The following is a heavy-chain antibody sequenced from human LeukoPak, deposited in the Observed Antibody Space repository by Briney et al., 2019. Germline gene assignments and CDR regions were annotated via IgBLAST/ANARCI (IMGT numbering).Heavy chain of an antibody. V-gene: IGHV4-4*07. Sequence: SETLSLTCTVSGGAIRSHYWNWIRQPAGKGLEWIGRIYSSGYTNDNPFLKSRITMSVDMFKNQFSLRLNSVTAADTAVYYCARGEHSVDSWGQGMLVTVSS. J-gene: IGHJ4*02. CDR3: ARGEHSVDS. D-gene: IGHD1/OR15-1a*01. CDR2: IYSSGYT. CDR1: GGAIRSHY.